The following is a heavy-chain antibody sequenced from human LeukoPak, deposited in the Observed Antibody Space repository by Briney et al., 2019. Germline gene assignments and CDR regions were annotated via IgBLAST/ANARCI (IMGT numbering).Heavy chain of an antibody. V-gene: IGHV1-69*05. CDR3: ARGGSCSSTSCYTRGDY. CDR1: GGTFSSYA. D-gene: IGHD2-2*02. J-gene: IGHJ4*02. CDR2: IIPIFGTA. Sequence: GASVKVSCKASGGTFSSYAISWVRQAPGQGLEWMGGIIPIFGTANYAQKFQGRVTITTDESTSAAYMKLSSLRSEDTAVYYCARGGSCSSTSCYTRGDYWGQGTLVTVSS.